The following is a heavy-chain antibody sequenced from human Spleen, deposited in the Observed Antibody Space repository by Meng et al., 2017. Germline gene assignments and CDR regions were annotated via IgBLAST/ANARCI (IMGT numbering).Heavy chain of an antibody. CDR2: ISYDGSNK. J-gene: IGHJ4*02. Sequence: VQLVESGGGVVQPGRSLRLSCAASGFTFSSYGMHWVRQAPGKGLEWVAVISYDGSNKYYADSVKGRFTISRDNSKNTLYLQMNSLRAEDTAVYYCAKDRAFDYWGQGTLVTVSS. CDR3: AKDRAFDY. CDR1: GFTFSSYG. V-gene: IGHV3-30*18.